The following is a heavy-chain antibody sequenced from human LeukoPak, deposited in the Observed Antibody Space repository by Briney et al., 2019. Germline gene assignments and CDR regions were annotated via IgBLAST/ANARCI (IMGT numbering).Heavy chain of an antibody. J-gene: IGHJ5*02. CDR2: INPNNGGI. Sequence: ASVKVSCKASGYTFTGYYIHWVRQAPGQGLEGMGWINPNNGGIKYSQKFQGRVTMTRDTSISTAYMELSRLRSDDTAVYYCARDYYGSGSYWFDPWGQGTLVTVSS. CDR3: ARDYYGSGSYWFDP. D-gene: IGHD3-10*01. V-gene: IGHV1-2*02. CDR1: GYTFTGYY.